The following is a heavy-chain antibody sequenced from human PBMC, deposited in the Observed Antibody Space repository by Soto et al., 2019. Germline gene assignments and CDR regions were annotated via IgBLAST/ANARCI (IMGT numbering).Heavy chain of an antibody. CDR3: ARARYYFDSTGYPVFDY. CDR1: GGSSSRSGDY. Sequence: PSETMSLTCTVSGGSSSRSGDYWSWISQPPGKGLEWIGNIYYSGSTYYNPSLKSRVTISVDTSKNQFSLKLSSVTAADTAVYYCARARYYFDSTGYPVFDYWGQGTLVTVSS. V-gene: IGHV4-31*03. J-gene: IGHJ4*02. CDR2: IYYSGST. D-gene: IGHD3-22*01.